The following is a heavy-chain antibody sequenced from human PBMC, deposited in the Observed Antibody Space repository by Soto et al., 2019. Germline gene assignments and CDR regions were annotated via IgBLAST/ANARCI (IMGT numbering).Heavy chain of an antibody. CDR1: GGSISSYY. D-gene: IGHD1-26*01. J-gene: IGHJ6*02. CDR3: ARAPMGGYYYGMDV. V-gene: IGHV4-59*01. Sequence: SETLSLTCTVSGGSISSYYWSWIRQPPGKGLEWIGYIYYSGSTNYNPSLKSRVTISVDTSKNQFSLKLSSVTAADTAVYYCARAPMGGYYYGMDVSGQGTTVTVSS. CDR2: IYYSGST.